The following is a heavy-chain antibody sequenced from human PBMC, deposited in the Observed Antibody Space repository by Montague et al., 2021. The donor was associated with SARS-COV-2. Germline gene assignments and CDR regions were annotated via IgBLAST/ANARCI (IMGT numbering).Heavy chain of an antibody. J-gene: IGHJ4*02. V-gene: IGHV4-61*08. CDR3: AKGDMVRGIPYIDN. CDR2: IYYSGSA. D-gene: IGHD3-10*01. Sequence: SETLSLTCSVSGGSVSSGGYYWSWIRQPPGKGLECIGYIYYSGSAYYNPYNPSLMSRATISIDTSKNQFSLNLNSVTAADTAAYYCAKGDMVRGIPYIDNWGQGSLVTVSS. CDR1: GGSVSSGGYY.